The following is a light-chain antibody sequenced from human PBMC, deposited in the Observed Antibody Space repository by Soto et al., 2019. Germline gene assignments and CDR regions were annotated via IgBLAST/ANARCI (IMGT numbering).Light chain of an antibody. CDR3: QVWDTVSLHAI. Sequence: ELTQPPAVSLAPGQTASITCVGDNVGGKSVHWYQQKAGQAPVLVIHEDSDRPSGIPERFSGSNSANTATLPISRVEAGDEAAYYCQVWDTVSLHAIFGGGTQLTVL. V-gene: IGLV3-21*02. J-gene: IGLJ2*01. CDR1: NVGGKS. CDR2: EDS.